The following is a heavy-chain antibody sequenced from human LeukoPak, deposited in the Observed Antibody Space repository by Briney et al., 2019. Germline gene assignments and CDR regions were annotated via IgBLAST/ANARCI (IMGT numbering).Heavy chain of an antibody. CDR1: GGSISSYY. CDR2: IYTSGST. V-gene: IGHV4-4*07. Sequence: SETLSLTCTVSGGSISSYYWSWIRQPAGKGLEWIGRIYTSGSTNYNPSLKSRVTMSVDTSKNQFSLKLSSVTAADTAVYYCANLGGSAYYDFRAFDIWGQGTMVTVSS. CDR3: ANLGGSAYYDFRAFDI. J-gene: IGHJ3*02. D-gene: IGHD3-3*01.